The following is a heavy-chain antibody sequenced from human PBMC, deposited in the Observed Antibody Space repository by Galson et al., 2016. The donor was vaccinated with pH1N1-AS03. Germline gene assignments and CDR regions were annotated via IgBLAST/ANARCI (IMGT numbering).Heavy chain of an antibody. CDR1: GFTISDYY. V-gene: IGHV3-11*01. D-gene: IGHD3-10*01. Sequence: SLRLSCATSGFTISDYYMSWIRQTPGKGLEWISYISSAGKTTYYGDSVKGRFTISRDNDRNSLYLQMNRLRADDTAVYYCARDLLKYYIDSGSNAPGYWGLGTLVTVSS. J-gene: IGHJ1*01. CDR2: ISSAGKTT. CDR3: ARDLLKYYIDSGSNAPGY.